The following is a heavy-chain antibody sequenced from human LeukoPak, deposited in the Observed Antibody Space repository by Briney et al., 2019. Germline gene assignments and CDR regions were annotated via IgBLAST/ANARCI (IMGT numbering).Heavy chain of an antibody. CDR2: IYTSGST. CDR3: ARSGDPYYYDSSGYYYYLDY. CDR1: GGSISSYY. V-gene: IGHV4-4*07. D-gene: IGHD3-22*01. J-gene: IGHJ4*02. Sequence: PSETLSLTCTVSGGSISSYYWSWIRQPAGKGLEWIGRIYTSGSTNYNPSLKSRVTMSVDTSKNQFSLKLSSVTAADTAVYYCARSGDPYYYDSSGYYYYLDYWGQGTLVTVSS.